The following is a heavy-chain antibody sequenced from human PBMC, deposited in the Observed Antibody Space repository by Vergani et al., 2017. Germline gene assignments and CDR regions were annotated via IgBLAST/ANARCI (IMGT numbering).Heavy chain of an antibody. J-gene: IGHJ4*02. CDR1: GFTFSSYW. D-gene: IGHD4-11*01. Sequence: VQLVESGGGVVQPGRSLRLSCAASGFTFSSYWMHWVRQAPGKGLVWVSRINSDGSSTSYADSVKGRFTISRDNAKNTLYLQMNSLRAEDTAVYYCARVKNDYSNYVLTRIIDYWGQGTLVTVSS. CDR3: ARVKNDYSNYVLTRIIDY. CDR2: INSDGSST. V-gene: IGHV3-74*02.